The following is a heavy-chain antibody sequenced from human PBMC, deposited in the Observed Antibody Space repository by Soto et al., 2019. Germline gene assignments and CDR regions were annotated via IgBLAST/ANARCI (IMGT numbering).Heavy chain of an antibody. V-gene: IGHV1-69*19. CDR1: GGTFNIYN. D-gene: IGHD7-27*01. CDR3: AIDETGDSYYYYYGMDV. J-gene: IGHJ6*02. CDR2: ILPIFGTT. Sequence: QVQLVQSGAEVKKPGSSVKVSCKASGGTFNIYNINWVRQAPGQGLEWMGGILPIFGTTNYAQRFQGRLTIIADGSTSTAYMELSSLRSEDTAVYYCAIDETGDSYYYYYGMDVWGQGTKATVTS.